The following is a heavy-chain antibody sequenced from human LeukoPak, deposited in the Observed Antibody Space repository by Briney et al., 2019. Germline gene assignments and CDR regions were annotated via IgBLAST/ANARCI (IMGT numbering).Heavy chain of an antibody. CDR2: IKGDGSST. CDR1: GFTFSSYW. Sequence: GGSLRLSCAASGFTFSSYWMHWVRHTPGKGLVWVSRIKGDGSSTSYADSVKGRFTISRDNAKNTLYLQMNSLRAEDTAVYYCAREEYSGPYDSSGYGYWGQGTLVTVSS. CDR3: AREEYSGPYDSSGYGY. D-gene: IGHD3-22*01. V-gene: IGHV3-74*01. J-gene: IGHJ4*02.